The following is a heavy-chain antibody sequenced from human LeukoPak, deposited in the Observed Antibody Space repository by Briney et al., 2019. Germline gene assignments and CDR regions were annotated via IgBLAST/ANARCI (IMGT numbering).Heavy chain of an antibody. J-gene: IGHJ4*02. CDR2: IYYRGDI. V-gene: IGHV4-59*03. CDR1: DGSIRTYY. CDR3: ATNKDWAEAD. D-gene: IGHD3/OR15-3a*01. Sequence: SETLSLTCSVSDGSIRTYYWSWIRQSPGQGLEWIGNIYYRGDINYDPSLKSRVIISIDTSKNQFSLKVTSLTAADTAVYYCATNKDWAEADWGQGTLVIVSS.